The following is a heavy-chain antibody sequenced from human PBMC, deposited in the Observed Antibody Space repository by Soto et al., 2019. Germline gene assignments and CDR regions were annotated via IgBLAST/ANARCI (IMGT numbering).Heavy chain of an antibody. CDR1: GGTFSSYA. CDR3: ARVWFRYSSSPPTNYYYYGMDV. D-gene: IGHD6-6*01. J-gene: IGHJ6*02. Sequence: GASVKVSCKASGGTFSSYAISWVRQAPGQGLEWMGGIIPIFGTANYAQKFQGRVTITADESTSTAYMELSSLRSEDTAVYYCARVWFRYSSSPPTNYYYYGMDVWGQGTTVTVSS. V-gene: IGHV1-69*13. CDR2: IIPIFGTA.